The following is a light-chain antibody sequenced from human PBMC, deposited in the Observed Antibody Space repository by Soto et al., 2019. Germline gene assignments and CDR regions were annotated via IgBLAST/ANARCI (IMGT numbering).Light chain of an antibody. CDR1: SSNSGAGYD. CDR3: QSYDSSLSVSYV. CDR2: GNK. J-gene: IGLJ1*01. Sequence: SVPTHPPSVSRAPGQRVASSGTGSSSNSGAGYDVHWYQQLPGTAPKLLIYGNKNRPSGVPDRFSGSKSGTSASLAITGLQAEDEADYYCQSYDSSLSVSYVFGTGTKV. V-gene: IGLV1-40*01.